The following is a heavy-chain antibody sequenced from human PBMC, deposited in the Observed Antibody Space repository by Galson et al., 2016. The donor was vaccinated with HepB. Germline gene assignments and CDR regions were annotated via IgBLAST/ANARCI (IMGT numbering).Heavy chain of an antibody. Sequence: SETLSLTCSASGASVTGSNWWMWVRQPPGGGLEWVGEIHEGGTGSINHTPSLKSRMTTSIDQARTQFSLSLRSVTAADTAIYYCAGDRGHRYGYTGFLDYWGQGILVAVSS. CDR3: AGDRGHRYGYTGFLDY. J-gene: IGHJ4*02. CDR1: GASVTGSNW. V-gene: IGHV4-4*02. CDR2: IHEGGTGSI. D-gene: IGHD5-18*01.